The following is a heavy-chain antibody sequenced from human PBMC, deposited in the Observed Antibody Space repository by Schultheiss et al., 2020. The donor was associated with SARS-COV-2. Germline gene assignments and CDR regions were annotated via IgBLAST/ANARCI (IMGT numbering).Heavy chain of an antibody. D-gene: IGHD2-2*01. Sequence: GGSLRLSCAASGFTFSSYWMHWVRQAPGKGLVWVSRINSDETAISYAESVKGRFTVSRDNAKNTLYLQINNLRAEDTAVYYCARTRKDLRYCSSTSCYGANDAFDIWGQGTMVTVSS. V-gene: IGHV3-74*03. CDR3: ARTRKDLRYCSSTSCYGANDAFDI. J-gene: IGHJ3*02. CDR2: INSDETAI. CDR1: GFTFSSYW.